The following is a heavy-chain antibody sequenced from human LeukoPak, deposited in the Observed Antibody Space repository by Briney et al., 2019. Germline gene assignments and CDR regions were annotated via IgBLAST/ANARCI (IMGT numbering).Heavy chain of an antibody. D-gene: IGHD2-2*01. CDR1: GGTFSSYA. J-gene: IGHJ4*02. Sequence: ASVKVSCKASGGTFSSYAISWVRQAPGQGLEWMGGIIPIFGTANYAQKFQGRVTITADESTSTVYMELSSLRSEDTAVYYCAREGVPAAMFVDYWGQGTLVTVSS. CDR3: AREGVPAAMFVDY. V-gene: IGHV1-69*13. CDR2: IIPIFGTA.